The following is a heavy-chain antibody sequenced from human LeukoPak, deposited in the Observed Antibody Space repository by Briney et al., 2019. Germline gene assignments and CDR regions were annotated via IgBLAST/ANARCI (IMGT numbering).Heavy chain of an antibody. D-gene: IGHD3-10*01. CDR1: GFTLRSHW. V-gene: IGHV3-7*01. Sequence: QPGGSLRLSCATSGFTLRSHWMSWVRQAPGKGLEWVANINEDGSEKYYVNSARGRFTISRDNAESSLTLQMNSLRVEDTAVYYCASLNMVRGVIPNTDYWGQGTLVTVSS. CDR2: INEDGSEK. J-gene: IGHJ4*02. CDR3: ASLNMVRGVIPNTDY.